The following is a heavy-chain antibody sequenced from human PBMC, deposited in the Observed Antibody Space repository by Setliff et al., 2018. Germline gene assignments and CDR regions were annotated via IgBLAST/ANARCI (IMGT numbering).Heavy chain of an antibody. CDR3: AKASLAYSFGYYFDS. CDR2: TNQDGSDK. J-gene: IGHJ4*01. D-gene: IGHD5-18*01. Sequence: GGSLRLSCAASGFTFSNFWMSWVRQSPEKGLEWVANTNQDGSDKYYADSVKGRFTISRDNAKNSLSLQMNNLRPEDTALYYCAKASLAYSFGYYFDSWGQGALVTVSS. CDR1: GFTFSNFW. V-gene: IGHV3-7*01.